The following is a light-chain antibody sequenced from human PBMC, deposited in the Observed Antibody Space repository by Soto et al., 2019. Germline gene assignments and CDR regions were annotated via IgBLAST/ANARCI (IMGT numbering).Light chain of an antibody. CDR1: SSDVGGYDY. CDR3: SSYTSSSTLV. Sequence: QSALTQPASVSGSPGQSITISCTGTSSDVGGYDYVSWYQQRPGKVPKLLIYEVTNRPSGVSDRFSGSKSGNTASLTISGLQAEDEAEYYCSSYTSSSTLVFGGGTKLTVL. V-gene: IGLV2-14*01. J-gene: IGLJ2*01. CDR2: EVT.